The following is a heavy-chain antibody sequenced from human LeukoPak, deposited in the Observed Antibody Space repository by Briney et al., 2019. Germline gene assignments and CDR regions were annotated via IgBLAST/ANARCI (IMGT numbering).Heavy chain of an antibody. J-gene: IGHJ5*02. Sequence: ASVKVSCKASGYTFTSYDINWVRQATGQGLEWMGWMNPNSGNTGYAQKFQGRVTMTRNTSISTAYMELSSLRSEDTAVYYCARALPITMVRGVPNWFDPWGQGTLVTVSS. D-gene: IGHD3-10*01. CDR1: GYTFTSYD. CDR2: MNPNSGNT. CDR3: ARALPITMVRGVPNWFDP. V-gene: IGHV1-8*01.